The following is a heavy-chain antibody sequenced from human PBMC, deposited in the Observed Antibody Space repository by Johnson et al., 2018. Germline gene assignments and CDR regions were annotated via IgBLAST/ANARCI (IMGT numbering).Heavy chain of an antibody. CDR3: AKEVGVSGWYHYFDS. D-gene: IGHD6-19*01. CDR2: IPKSDDNT. CDR1: GFNFADSA. V-gene: IGHV3-23*01. Sequence: VQLQESGGASVQPGGSXRLSCAGSGFNFADSAMSWVRQAPEKGLEWVASIPKSDDNTYYAESVRGRFTISRDKPHRTLYPQMNSLRLGDTALYYCAKEVGVSGWYHYFDSWGQGTLVTVSS. J-gene: IGHJ4*02.